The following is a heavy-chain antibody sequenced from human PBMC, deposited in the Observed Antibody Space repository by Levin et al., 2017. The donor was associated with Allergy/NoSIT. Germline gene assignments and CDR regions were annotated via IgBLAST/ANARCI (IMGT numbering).Heavy chain of an antibody. CDR3: ARDYGVGTTGVPDY. Sequence: GGSLRLSCAVSGFTFSRYGMHWVRQAPDKGLEWVAVIWYDGSNKYYADSVKGRFTISRDNSKNTLYLQMNSLRAEDTAVYYCARDYGVGTTGVPDYWGQGTLVTVSS. J-gene: IGHJ4*02. CDR2: IWYDGSNK. D-gene: IGHD1-26*01. CDR1: GFTFSRYG. V-gene: IGHV3-33*01.